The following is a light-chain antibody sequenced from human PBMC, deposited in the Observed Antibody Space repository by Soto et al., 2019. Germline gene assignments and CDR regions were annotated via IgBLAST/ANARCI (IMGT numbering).Light chain of an antibody. CDR3: SSFAGSNVV. V-gene: IGLV2-8*01. J-gene: IGLJ2*01. CDR1: SSDVGGYNY. Sequence: QSALTQPPSASGSPGQSVTISCTGTSSDVGGYNYVSWYQQHPGKAPKLMISEVSKRPSGVPDHFSGSKSGNTASLTVSGLQAEDEADYYCSSFAGSNVVFGGGTKLTVL. CDR2: EVS.